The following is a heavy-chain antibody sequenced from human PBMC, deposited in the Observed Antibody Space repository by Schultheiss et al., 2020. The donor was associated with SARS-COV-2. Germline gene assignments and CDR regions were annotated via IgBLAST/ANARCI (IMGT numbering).Heavy chain of an antibody. D-gene: IGHD6-13*01. CDR3: ARGRKAAALLIARRRYFQH. Sequence: SETLSLTCAVYGGSFSGYYWSWIRQPPGKGLEWIGEINHSGSTNYNPSLKSRVTISVDTSKNQFSLKLSSVTAADTAVYYCARGRKAAALLIARRRYFQHWGQGTLVTVSS. V-gene: IGHV4-34*01. J-gene: IGHJ1*01. CDR1: GGSFSGYY. CDR2: INHSGST.